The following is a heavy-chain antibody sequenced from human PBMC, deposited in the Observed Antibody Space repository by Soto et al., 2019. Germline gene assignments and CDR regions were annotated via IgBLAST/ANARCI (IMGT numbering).Heavy chain of an antibody. D-gene: IGHD3-10*01. CDR2: GYYSGST. J-gene: IGHJ5*02. Sequence: QVQLQESGPRLVKASETLSLTCTVSGTSMTGHFWSWMRQPPGKGLEWIGYGYYSGSTLYNPSLKCRVTISLDTSKTHFSLRLSSVTSADTAVYYCARGVYLSLVRTGWFDPWGQGTLVTVSS. CDR1: GTSMTGHF. CDR3: ARGVYLSLVRTGWFDP. V-gene: IGHV4-59*11.